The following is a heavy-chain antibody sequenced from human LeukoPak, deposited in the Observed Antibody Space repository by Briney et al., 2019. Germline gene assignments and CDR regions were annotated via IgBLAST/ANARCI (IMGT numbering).Heavy chain of an antibody. J-gene: IGHJ6*03. V-gene: IGHV4-59*01. CDR2: IYYSVST. D-gene: IGHD3-10*01. CDR1: GGSISSYY. Sequence: PSETLSLTCTVSGGSISSYYWSWIRQPPGKGLEWIGYIYYSVSTNYNPSLKSRVTISVDTSKNQFSLKLSSVTAADTAVYYCARGVYYYGSGNRYYYMDVWGKGTTVTVSS. CDR3: ARGVYYYGSGNRYYYMDV.